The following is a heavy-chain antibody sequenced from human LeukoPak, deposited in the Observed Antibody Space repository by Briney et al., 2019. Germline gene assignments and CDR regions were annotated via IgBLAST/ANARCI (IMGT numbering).Heavy chain of an antibody. Sequence: GGSLRLSCATSGFTLTNYAMNWVRQAPGKGLEWVSAVTGPGDTTYYADSVKGRFTISRDNSKNTLYLQMNSLRAEDTAVYYCAKDADDSSGYWGQGTLVTVSS. CDR1: GFTLTNYA. D-gene: IGHD3-22*01. CDR3: AKDADDSSGY. V-gene: IGHV3-23*01. J-gene: IGHJ4*02. CDR2: VTGPGDTT.